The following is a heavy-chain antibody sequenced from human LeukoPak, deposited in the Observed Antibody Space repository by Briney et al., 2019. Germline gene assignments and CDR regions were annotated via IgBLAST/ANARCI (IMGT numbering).Heavy chain of an antibody. J-gene: IGHJ6*03. D-gene: IGHD4-11*01. V-gene: IGHV1-69*01. Sequence: AASVKVSCKASGGTFSSYAISWVRQAPGQGLEWMGGIIPIFGTANYAQKCQGRVTITADESTSTAYMELSSLRSEDTAVYYCASGAVTIRVWNMDVWGKGTTVTVSS. CDR3: ASGAVTIRVWNMDV. CDR2: IIPIFGTA. CDR1: GGTFSSYA.